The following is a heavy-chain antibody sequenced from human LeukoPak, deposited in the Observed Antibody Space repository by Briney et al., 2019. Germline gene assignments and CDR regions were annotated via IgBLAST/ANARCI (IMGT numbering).Heavy chain of an antibody. J-gene: IGHJ4*02. CDR3: TRHEYSSSSALFDY. V-gene: IGHV3-73*01. CDR1: GFTFSGSA. Sequence: HPGGSLRLSCAASGFTFSGSAMHWVRQASGKGLEWVGRIRSKANSYATAYAASEKGRFTISRDDSKNTAYLQMNSLKTEDTAVYYCTRHEYSSSSALFDYWGQGTLVTVSS. D-gene: IGHD6-6*01. CDR2: IRSKANSYAT.